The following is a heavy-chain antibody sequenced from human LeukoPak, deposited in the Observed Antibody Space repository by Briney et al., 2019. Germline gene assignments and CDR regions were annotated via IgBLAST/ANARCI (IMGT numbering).Heavy chain of an antibody. J-gene: IGHJ4*02. CDR2: ISSSSSYI. V-gene: IGHV3-21*01. D-gene: IGHD6-19*01. CDR1: GFTFSSYG. CDR3: ARGGYSSGWYVLGEFDY. Sequence: GGSLRLSCAASGFTFSSYGMSWVRQAPGKGLEWVSSISSSSSYIYYADSVKGRFTISRDNAKNSLYLQMNSLRAEDTAVYYCARGGYSSGWYVLGEFDYWGQGTLVTVSS.